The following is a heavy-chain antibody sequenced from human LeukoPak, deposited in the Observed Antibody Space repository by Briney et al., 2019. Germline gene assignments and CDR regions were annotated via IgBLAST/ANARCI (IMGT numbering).Heavy chain of an antibody. CDR3: AKDEKPIPVSIDY. CDR2: MEYDRSIK. J-gene: IGHJ4*02. D-gene: IGHD5/OR15-5a*01. CDR1: GFTFNSYD. V-gene: IGHV3-30*02. Sequence: GGSLRLSCAASGFTFNSYDMHWVRQPPGKGLEWVAFMEYDRSIKYYADSVKGRFTVSRDNSKNTLFLQMNSLRAEDTALYYCAKDEKPIPVSIDYWGQRTLVTVSS.